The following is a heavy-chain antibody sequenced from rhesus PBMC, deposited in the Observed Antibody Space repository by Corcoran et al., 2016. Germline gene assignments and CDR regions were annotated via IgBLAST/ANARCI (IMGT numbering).Heavy chain of an antibody. D-gene: IGHD5-24*01. CDR1: RYSFTRSW. CDR3: AKSQGGYRYYGLDS. Sequence: EVQLVQSGAEVKRPGESLKISCKTSRYSFTRSWISWVRNVPGKGLEWMGAIDPSDSDTRYSPSFQGQVTISAEKSISTTYLQWSSLKASDSATYYCAKSQGGYRYYGLDSWGQGVVVTVSS. J-gene: IGHJ6*01. CDR2: IDPSDSDT. V-gene: IGHV5-2*01.